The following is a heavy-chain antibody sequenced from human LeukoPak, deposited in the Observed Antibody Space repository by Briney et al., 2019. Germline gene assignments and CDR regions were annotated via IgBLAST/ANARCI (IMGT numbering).Heavy chain of an antibody. V-gene: IGHV3-30*03. Sequence: QPGGSLRLSCAASGFTFSSYGMHWVRQAPGKGLDWVAVISYDGSNKYYADSVKGRFTISRDNSKNTLYLQMNSLRAEDTAVYYCARDQLWESIAAAGNFDYWGQGTLVTVSS. CDR3: ARDQLWESIAAAGNFDY. J-gene: IGHJ4*02. D-gene: IGHD6-13*01. CDR2: ISYDGSNK. CDR1: GFTFSSYG.